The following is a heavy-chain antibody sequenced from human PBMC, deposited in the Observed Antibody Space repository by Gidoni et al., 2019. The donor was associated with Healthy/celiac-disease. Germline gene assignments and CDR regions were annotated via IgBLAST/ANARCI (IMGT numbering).Heavy chain of an antibody. V-gene: IGHV4-59*01. J-gene: IGHJ4*02. CDR2: IYYSGST. CDR3: ARVVGTTANFDY. CDR1: GGSISSYY. D-gene: IGHD4-4*01. Sequence: QVQLQASGPGLVQPSETLSLTCTVSGGSISSYYWSWIRHPPAKGLEWIGYIYYSGSTNYNPTLKSRVTISVDTYKNKFTLKLSSVNDADTAVYYCARVVGTTANFDYWGQGTLVTVSS.